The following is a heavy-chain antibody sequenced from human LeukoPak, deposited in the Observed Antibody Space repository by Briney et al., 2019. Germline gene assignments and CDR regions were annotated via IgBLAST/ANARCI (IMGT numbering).Heavy chain of an antibody. J-gene: IGHJ3*02. CDR2: IIPIFGTA. CDR3: ARPDYGGPHVAFDI. V-gene: IGHV1-69*13. D-gene: IGHD4-17*01. Sequence: SVKVSCKASGGTFSSYAISWVRQAPGQGLEWMGGIIPIFGTANYAQKFQGRVTTTADESTSTAYMELSSLRSEDTAVYYCARPDYGGPHVAFDIWGQGTMVTVSS. CDR1: GGTFSSYA.